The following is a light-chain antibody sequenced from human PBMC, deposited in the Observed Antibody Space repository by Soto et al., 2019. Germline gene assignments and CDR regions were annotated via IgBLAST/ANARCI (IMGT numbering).Light chain of an antibody. CDR1: QSVSSSY. CDR3: QQYGSSPLT. J-gene: IGKJ4*01. V-gene: IGKV3-20*01. Sequence: EIVLTQSPGTLSLSPGERATLSCRASQSVSSSYLAWYQQKPGQAPRLRIYGASSRATGIPDRFSGSGSGTDFPLTISRLEPEDFAVYFCQQYGSSPLTFGGGTKVEIK. CDR2: GAS.